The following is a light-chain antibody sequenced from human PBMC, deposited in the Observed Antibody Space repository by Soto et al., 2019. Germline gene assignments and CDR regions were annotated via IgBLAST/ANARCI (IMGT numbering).Light chain of an antibody. CDR3: PQSKSYPWP. CDR1: QSIINW. Sequence: IRMTQSPSTQSASIGDRVIITCRASQSIINWLAWYHQKPGRAPKLLIYKASSLESGVPSRFSGSGSGTEFTLTISSLQPDDFAPYYCPQSKSYPWPFAQRTKVDI. V-gene: IGKV1-5*03. CDR2: KAS. J-gene: IGKJ1*01.